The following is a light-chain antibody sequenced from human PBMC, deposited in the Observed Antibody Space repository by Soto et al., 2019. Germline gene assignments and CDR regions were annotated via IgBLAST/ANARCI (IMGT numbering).Light chain of an antibody. Sequence: QSVLTQPASVSGSPGQSITISCTGSSSDVGAYIYVSWYQQHAGKAPKLMIYEVSNRPSGVSNRFSGSKSGNTASLTISGLQAEDESDYYCSSYTSSSTLVFGTGTKLTVL. V-gene: IGLV2-14*01. CDR1: SSDVGAYIY. J-gene: IGLJ1*01. CDR3: SSYTSSSTLV. CDR2: EVS.